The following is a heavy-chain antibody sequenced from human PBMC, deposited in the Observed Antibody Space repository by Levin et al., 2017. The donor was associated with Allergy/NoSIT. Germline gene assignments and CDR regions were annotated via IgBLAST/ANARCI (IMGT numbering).Heavy chain of an antibody. CDR2: ISGSGGST. Sequence: GGSLRLSCAASGFTFSSYAMSWVRQAPGKGLEWVSAISGSGGSTYYADSVKGRFTISRDNSKNTLYLQMNSLRAEDTAVYYCAKDVLPITMIVVVRYYFDYWGQGTLVTVSS. V-gene: IGHV3-23*01. J-gene: IGHJ4*02. CDR1: GFTFSSYA. D-gene: IGHD3-22*01. CDR3: AKDVLPITMIVVVRYYFDY.